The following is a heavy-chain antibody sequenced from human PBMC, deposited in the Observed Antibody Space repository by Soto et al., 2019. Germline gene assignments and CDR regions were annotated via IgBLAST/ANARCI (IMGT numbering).Heavy chain of an antibody. CDR2: ISGSGGST. V-gene: IGHV3-23*01. CDR3: AKSVAILAYCGGDCYELIDY. D-gene: IGHD2-21*02. J-gene: IGHJ4*02. Sequence: GGSLRLSCAASGFTFSSYAMSWVRQAPGKGLEWVSAISGSGGSTYYADSVKGRFTISRDNSKNTLYLQMNSLRAEDTAVYYCAKSVAILAYCGGDCYELIDYWGQGTLVTVS. CDR1: GFTFSSYA.